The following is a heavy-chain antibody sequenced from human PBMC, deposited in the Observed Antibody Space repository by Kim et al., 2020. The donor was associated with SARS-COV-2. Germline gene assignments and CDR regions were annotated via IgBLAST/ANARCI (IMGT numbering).Heavy chain of an antibody. J-gene: IGHJ6*02. D-gene: IGHD6-13*01. V-gene: IGHV5-10-1*01. Sequence: GESLKISCKGSGYSFTSYWISWVRQMPGKGLEWMGRIDPSDSYTNYSPSFQGHVTISADKSISTAYLQWSSLKASDTAMYYCARQGGYSSSLQRNYYSYGMDVWGQGTTVTVSS. CDR1: GYSFTSYW. CDR2: IDPSDSYT. CDR3: ARQGGYSSSLQRNYYSYGMDV.